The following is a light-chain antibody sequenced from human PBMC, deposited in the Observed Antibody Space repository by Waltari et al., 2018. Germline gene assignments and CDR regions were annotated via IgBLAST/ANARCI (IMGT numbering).Light chain of an antibody. J-gene: IGLJ3*02. V-gene: IGLV1-47*01. CDR3: GGWDDSLNGWV. CDR1: NSNIGNNH. Sequence: QSVMTQPPSASGTPGQRVTISCSGSNSNIGNNHVYWYQQLPGAAPKLLIYRNKQRPAGVPDRFSVSKSGTSASLAISGLRSEDEGDYYCGGWDDSLNGWVFGGGTKLTVL. CDR2: RNK.